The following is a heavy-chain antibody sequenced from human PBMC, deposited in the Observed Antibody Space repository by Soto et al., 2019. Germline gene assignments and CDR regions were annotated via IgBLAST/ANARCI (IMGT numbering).Heavy chain of an antibody. J-gene: IGHJ5*02. Sequence: NPGESLKISCQGSGYNFGNYWIAWVRQMPGKGLEWMGIIYPGDGDTLYSPSFQGQVTFSVDKSVNTAYLKWSSVEASDTAIYYCARHVFNMARGPLDPWGQGTRVTVSS. V-gene: IGHV5-51*01. CDR2: IYPGDGDT. CDR1: GYNFGNYW. CDR3: ARHVFNMARGPLDP. D-gene: IGHD3-10*01.